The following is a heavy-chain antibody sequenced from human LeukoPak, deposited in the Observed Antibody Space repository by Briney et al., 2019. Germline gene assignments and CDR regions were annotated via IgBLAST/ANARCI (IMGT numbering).Heavy chain of an antibody. CDR3: AAYSTRHRWFDP. D-gene: IGHD2-15*01. CDR2: IYYSGST. Sequence: SETLSLTCTVSGGSISSYYWSWIRQPPGKGLEWIGYIYYSGSTNYNPSLKSRVTISVDTSKNQFSLKVNSVTVADTAVYYCAAYSTRHRWFDPWGQGTLVTVSS. J-gene: IGHJ5*02. V-gene: IGHV4-59*12. CDR1: GGSISSYY.